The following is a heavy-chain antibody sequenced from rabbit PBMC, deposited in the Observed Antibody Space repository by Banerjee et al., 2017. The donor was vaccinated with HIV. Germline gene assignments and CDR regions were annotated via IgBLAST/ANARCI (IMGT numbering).Heavy chain of an antibody. J-gene: IGHJ4*01. CDR1: GFSFSSSYY. D-gene: IGHD1-1*01. CDR3: ARDDADSSGYQFNL. CDR2: IYTGSSGST. V-gene: IGHV1S40*01. Sequence: QSLEESGGGLVQPEGSLTLTCTASGFSFSSSYYMCWVRQAPGKGLEWIGCIYTGSSGSTYYASWAKGRFTISKTSSTTVTLQMTSLTAADTATYFCARDDADSSGYQFNLWGQGTLVTVS.